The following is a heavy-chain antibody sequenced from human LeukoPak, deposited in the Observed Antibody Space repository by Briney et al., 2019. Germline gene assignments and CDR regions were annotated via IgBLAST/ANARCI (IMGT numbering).Heavy chain of an antibody. D-gene: IGHD2-2*01. CDR2: IYYSGST. CDR3: ARGVVAGAVVGFDP. Sequence: SETLSLTCTVSGGSISTYYWSWIRQPPGKGLEWIGYIYYSGSTNHNPSLKSRVTISVDTSKNQFSLKLSSVTAADTAVYYCARGVVAGAVVGFDPWGQGTLVTVSS. CDR1: GGSISTYY. J-gene: IGHJ5*02. V-gene: IGHV4-59*01.